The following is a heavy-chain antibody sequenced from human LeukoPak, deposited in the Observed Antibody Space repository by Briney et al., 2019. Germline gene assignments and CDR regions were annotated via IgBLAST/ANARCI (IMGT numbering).Heavy chain of an antibody. Sequence: ASVKVSCKASGYTFTGYYMHWVRQAPGQGLEWMGWINPNSGGTNYAQKFQGRVTMTRDTSISTAYMELSRLRSDDTAVYYCARGTGRFWSPPSDYYGMDVWGQGTTVTVSS. V-gene: IGHV1-2*02. CDR3: ARGTGRFWSPPSDYYGMDV. CDR2: INPNSGGT. J-gene: IGHJ6*02. D-gene: IGHD3-3*01. CDR1: GYTFTGYY.